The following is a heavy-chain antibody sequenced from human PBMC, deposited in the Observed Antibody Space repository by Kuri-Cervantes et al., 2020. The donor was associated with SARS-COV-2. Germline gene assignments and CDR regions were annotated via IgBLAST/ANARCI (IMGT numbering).Heavy chain of an antibody. V-gene: IGHV1-69*13. Sequence: SVKVSCKASGDTFNSHTINWVRQAPGQGLEWMGGIVPIFGTPDYAQKFQGRATITADTSIAYMELFSLRSDDTAVYYCARDDGGAAGQESIFDYWGQGTLVTVSS. CDR3: ARDDGGAAGQESIFDY. D-gene: IGHD6-13*01. CDR2: IVPIFGTP. CDR1: GDTFNSHT. J-gene: IGHJ4*02.